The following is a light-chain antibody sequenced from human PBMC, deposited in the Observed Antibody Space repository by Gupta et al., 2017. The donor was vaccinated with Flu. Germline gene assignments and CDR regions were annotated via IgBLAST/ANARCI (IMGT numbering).Light chain of an antibody. J-gene: IGKJ4*01. Sequence: DIQMTQSPSSVSASVGDRVTITCRASQSVSSWLAWYQQKPGKAPSLLIYAASNLRSGVPSRFSGSGSGTDFTLTITSLQPEDIGTYYCQQANSFPLTFGGGTKVEIK. CDR2: AAS. CDR3: QQANSFPLT. CDR1: QSVSSW. V-gene: IGKV1D-12*01.